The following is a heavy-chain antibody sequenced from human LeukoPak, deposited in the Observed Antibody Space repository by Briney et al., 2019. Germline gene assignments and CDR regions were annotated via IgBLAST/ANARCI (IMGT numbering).Heavy chain of an antibody. CDR3: ARLYGEGWYFDY. J-gene: IGHJ4*02. Sequence: ASVKVSCKASAYTFTSYYMHWVRQAPGQGLEWMGIINPSGGSTSYAQKFQGRVTMTRDTSTSTVYMELSSLRSEDTAVYYCARLYGEGWYFDYWGQGTLVTVSS. V-gene: IGHV1-46*01. CDR2: INPSGGST. D-gene: IGHD4-17*01. CDR1: AYTFTSYY.